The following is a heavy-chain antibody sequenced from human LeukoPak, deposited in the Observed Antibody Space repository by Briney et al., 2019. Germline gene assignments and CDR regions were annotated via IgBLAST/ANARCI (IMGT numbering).Heavy chain of an antibody. D-gene: IGHD5-24*01. CDR1: GFTVSSNY. V-gene: IGHV3-53*01. CDR3: ARRDGYNYGFFDY. J-gene: IGHJ4*02. Sequence: GGSLRLSCAASGFTVSSNYMSWVRQAPGKGVEWVSGIYSGGSTYYPDSVKGRFTISRDNSKNTRYLQMNSLRAEDTAVYYCARRDGYNYGFFDYWGQGTLVTVSS. CDR2: IYSGGST.